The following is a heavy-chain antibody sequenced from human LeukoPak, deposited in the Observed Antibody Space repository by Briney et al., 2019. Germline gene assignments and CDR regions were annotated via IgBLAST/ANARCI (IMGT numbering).Heavy chain of an antibody. CDR2: INPNSGGT. V-gene: IGHV1-2*02. CDR3: ARGLYCGGDCLGQYYYGMDV. CDR1: GYTFTGYY. Sequence: ASVKVSCKASGYTFTGYYMHWVRQAPGQGLEWMGWINPNSGGTNYAQKFQGRVTMTRDTPINTAYLELTRLKSDDTAVYYCARGLYCGGDCLGQYYYGMDVWGQGTTVTVSS. D-gene: IGHD2-21*02. J-gene: IGHJ6*02.